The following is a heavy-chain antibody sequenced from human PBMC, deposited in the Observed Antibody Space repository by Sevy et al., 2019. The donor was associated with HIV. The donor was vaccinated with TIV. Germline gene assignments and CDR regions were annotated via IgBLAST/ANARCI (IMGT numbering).Heavy chain of an antibody. V-gene: IGHV3-33*01. CDR3: ARLGYCISTSCPQRYYGMDV. CDR1: GFTFSSYG. D-gene: IGHD2-2*01. Sequence: GGSLRLSCAASGFTFSSYGMHWVRQAPGKGLEWVAVIWYDGSNKYYADSVKGRFTISRDNSKNTLYLQMNSLVAEDTAVYYCARLGYCISTSCPQRYYGMDVWGQGTTVTVSS. CDR2: IWYDGSNK. J-gene: IGHJ6*02.